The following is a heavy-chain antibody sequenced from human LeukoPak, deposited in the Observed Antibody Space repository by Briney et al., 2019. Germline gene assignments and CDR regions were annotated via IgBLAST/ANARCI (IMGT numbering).Heavy chain of an antibody. Sequence: SVKVSCKASGGTFISYAISWVRQAPGQGLEWMGGIIPIFGTANYAQKFQGRVTITADESTSTAYMELSSLRSEDTAVYYRARDPIVVVEGGDDYWGQGTLVTVSS. D-gene: IGHD2-15*01. CDR2: IIPIFGTA. V-gene: IGHV1-69*13. CDR3: ARDPIVVVEGGDDY. J-gene: IGHJ4*02. CDR1: GGTFISYA.